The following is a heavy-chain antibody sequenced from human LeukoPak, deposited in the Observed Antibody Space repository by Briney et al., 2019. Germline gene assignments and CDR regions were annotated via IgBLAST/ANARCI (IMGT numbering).Heavy chain of an antibody. Sequence: ASVKVSCKASGGTFSSYAISWVRQAPGQGLEWMGRIIPIFGIANYAQKFQGRVTITADKSTSTAYMELSSLRSEDTAVYYCARGCSMVTEEYFDYWGQGTLVTVSS. V-gene: IGHV1-69*04. CDR2: IIPIFGIA. J-gene: IGHJ4*02. D-gene: IGHD5-18*01. CDR3: ARGCSMVTEEYFDY. CDR1: GGTFSSYA.